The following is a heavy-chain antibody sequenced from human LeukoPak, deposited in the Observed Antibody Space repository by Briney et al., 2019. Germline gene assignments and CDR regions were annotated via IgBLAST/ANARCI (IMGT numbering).Heavy chain of an antibody. CDR1: GFTFSSYG. J-gene: IGHJ4*02. D-gene: IGHD1-26*01. Sequence: QPGRSLRLSCAASGFTFSSYGMHWVRQAPGKGLEWVAVMSYDGSNKYYADSVKGRFTISRDNSKNTLYLQMNSLRAEDTAVYYCAKGKVGAGLELDYWGQGTLVTVSS. CDR2: MSYDGSNK. CDR3: AKGKVGAGLELDY. V-gene: IGHV3-30*18.